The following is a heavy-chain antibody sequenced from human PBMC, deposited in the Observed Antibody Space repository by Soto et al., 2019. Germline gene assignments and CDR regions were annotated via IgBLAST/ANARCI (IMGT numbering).Heavy chain of an antibody. J-gene: IGHJ5*02. CDR3: ARDAISMVRGTNNWFDP. CDR2: ISGNGIAT. Sequence: GGSLRLSCVGSGFTFSDHAMSWVRQAPGKGLEWVSAISGNGIATYYADSVKGRFTISRDNSKNTLYLQMNRLRADDTAVYYCARDAISMVRGTNNWFDPWGQGTLVTVSS. D-gene: IGHD3-10*01. V-gene: IGHV3-23*01. CDR1: GFTFSDHA.